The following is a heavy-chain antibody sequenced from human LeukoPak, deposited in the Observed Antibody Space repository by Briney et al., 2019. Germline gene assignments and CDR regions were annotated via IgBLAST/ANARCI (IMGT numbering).Heavy chain of an antibody. J-gene: IGHJ1*01. CDR2: INRSGST. V-gene: IGHV4-34*01. D-gene: IGHD3-10*01. CDR3: ARSDYYPSAEYFQH. Sequence: SETLSLTCAVYGGSFGGYYWSWIRQPPGKGLEWIGEINRSGSTKYNPSLKSRVTISVDTSKNQFSLKLSSVTAADTAVYYCARSDYYPSAEYFQHWGQGTLVTVSS. CDR1: GGSFGGYY.